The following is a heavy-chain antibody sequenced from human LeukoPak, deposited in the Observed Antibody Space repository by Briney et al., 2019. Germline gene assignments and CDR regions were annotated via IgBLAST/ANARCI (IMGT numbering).Heavy chain of an antibody. Sequence: ASVKVSCKVSGYTLTELSMHWVRPAPGKGLEWMGRFDPEDGETIYAQKFQGRVTMTEDTSTNTAYMELSSLRSEDTAVYYCATQQLVRFVLRFQHWGQGTLVTVSS. CDR3: ATQQLVRFVLRFQH. V-gene: IGHV1-24*01. J-gene: IGHJ1*01. CDR2: FDPEDGET. D-gene: IGHD6-13*01. CDR1: GYTLTELS.